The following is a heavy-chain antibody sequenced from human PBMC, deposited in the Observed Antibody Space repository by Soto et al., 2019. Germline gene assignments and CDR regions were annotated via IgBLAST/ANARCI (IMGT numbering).Heavy chain of an antibody. J-gene: IGHJ4*02. V-gene: IGHV4-30-2*01. CDR3: ARLGGYYQAFDQ. D-gene: IGHD2-21*02. CDR1: DGSIRSGGYP. CDR2: IYHSGST. Sequence: SETLSLRCAVADGSIRSGGYPWSWIRQPPGKGLEWIGYIYHSGSTYYNPSLKSRVTISIDTSRNQFSLKLNSVTAADTAVYYCARLGGYYQAFDQWGQGSLVTVSS.